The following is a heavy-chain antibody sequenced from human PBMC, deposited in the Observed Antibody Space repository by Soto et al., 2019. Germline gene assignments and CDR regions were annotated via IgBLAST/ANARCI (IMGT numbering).Heavy chain of an antibody. J-gene: IGHJ6*03. V-gene: IGHV1-18*01. CDR1: GYPFTSYS. CDR2: ISTYNGNT. Sequence: QVQLMQSGAEVKKPGASVKVTCKASGYPFTSYSISWVRQAPGQGLEWMGWISTYNGNTNYAQKLQGRLTMTTDTSTSTAYMEVRSLSSDDTAVYYCARVVDYFYQYMDVWGKGTTVTVSS. CDR3: ARVVDYFYQYMDV.